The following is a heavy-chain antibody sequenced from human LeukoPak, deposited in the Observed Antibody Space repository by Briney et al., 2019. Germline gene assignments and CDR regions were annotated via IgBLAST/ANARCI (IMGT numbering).Heavy chain of an antibody. CDR2: INIDGGNT. V-gene: IGHV3-74*01. Sequence: PGGSLRLSCAASGFTFSGYWMHWVRQAPGKGLVWVSRINIDGGNTNYADSVKGRFTISRDNAKDTLYLQMNSLRAEDTGVYYCAKDHYWSIDYWGRGTLVTVSS. CDR1: GFTFSGYW. J-gene: IGHJ4*02. D-gene: IGHD3-3*01. CDR3: AKDHYWSIDY.